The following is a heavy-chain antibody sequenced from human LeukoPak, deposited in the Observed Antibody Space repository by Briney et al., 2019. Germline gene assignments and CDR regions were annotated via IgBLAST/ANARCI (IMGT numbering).Heavy chain of an antibody. V-gene: IGHV3-30*03. J-gene: IGHJ6*03. CDR3: VRGAQPSYYYYYYMDV. D-gene: IGHD3-10*01. CDR2: ISYDGNNK. CDR1: GFTFSSYG. Sequence: GSLRLSCAASGFTFSSYGMHWVRQAPGKGLEWVAVISYDGNNKYYADSVKGRFTISRDNSKNTLYLQMNSLRAEDTAVYYAVRGAQPSYYYYYYMDVWGKGTTVTVSS.